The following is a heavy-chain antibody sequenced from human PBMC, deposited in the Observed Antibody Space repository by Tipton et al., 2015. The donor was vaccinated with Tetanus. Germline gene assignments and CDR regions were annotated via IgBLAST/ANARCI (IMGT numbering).Heavy chain of an antibody. Sequence: TLSLTCTVSGDSISSSSYYWGWIRQPPGKGLEWIGSFYYSGSTYYNPSLKSRVTISVDTSKNQFSLKLRPVTAADTAVYYCARLGYDILTGYHYDYWGQGTLVTVSS. CDR1: GDSISSSSYY. D-gene: IGHD3-9*01. V-gene: IGHV4-39*01. CDR2: FYYSGST. CDR3: ARLGYDILTGYHYDY. J-gene: IGHJ4*02.